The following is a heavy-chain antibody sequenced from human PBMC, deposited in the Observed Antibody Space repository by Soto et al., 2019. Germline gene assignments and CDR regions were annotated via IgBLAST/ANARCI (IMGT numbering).Heavy chain of an antibody. D-gene: IGHD3-3*01. CDR2: INAGNGNT. V-gene: IGHV1-3*01. J-gene: IGHJ6*02. CDR3: ARDREITIFGVVIPYCYYGMDV. CDR1: GYTFTSYA. Sequence: QVQLVQSGAEVKKPGASVKVSCKASGYTFTSYAMHWVRQAPGQRLEWMGWINAGNGNTKYSQKFQGRVTITRDTSAITAYMELSSLRSEDTAVYYCARDREITIFGVVIPYCYYGMDVWGQGTTVTVSS.